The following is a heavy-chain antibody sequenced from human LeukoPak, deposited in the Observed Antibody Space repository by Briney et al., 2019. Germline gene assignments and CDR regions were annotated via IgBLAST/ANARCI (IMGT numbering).Heavy chain of an antibody. CDR2: INPSGGNT. V-gene: IGHV1-46*01. CDR1: GYTFTSYY. CDR3: ARAFDNWAGTKGDYYYYMDV. Sequence: ASVKVSCKASGYTFTSYYLHWVRQAPGQGLEWMGIINPSGGNTIYTQKFQGRLTMTRDMSTSTVYMDLSSLRSEDTAVYYCARAFDNWAGTKGDYYYYMDVWGKGTTVTVSS. D-gene: IGHD3-16*01. J-gene: IGHJ6*03.